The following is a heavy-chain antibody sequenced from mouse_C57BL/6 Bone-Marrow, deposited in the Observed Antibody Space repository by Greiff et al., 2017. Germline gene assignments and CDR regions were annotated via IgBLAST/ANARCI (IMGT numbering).Heavy chain of an antibody. CDR1: GFTFTSYV. D-gene: IGHD2-4*01. J-gene: IGHJ4*01. CDR3: ARLDYDYDWYDAMDY. Sequence: LQESGPELVQPGASVTMSCKASGFTFTSYVMHWVQQTPGQGLEWIGYIYPYNDGTKYNEMFKGKATVTSDTTSSTAYMELSILTSEDSAVYYCARLDYDYDWYDAMDYWGQGTSVTVSS. CDR2: IYPYNDGT. V-gene: IGHV1-14*01.